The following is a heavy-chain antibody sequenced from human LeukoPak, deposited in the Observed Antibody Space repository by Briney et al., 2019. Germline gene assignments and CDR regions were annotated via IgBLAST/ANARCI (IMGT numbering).Heavy chain of an antibody. V-gene: IGHV2-5*01. CDR2: IYWNDDK. D-gene: IGHD1-26*01. Sequence: SGPTLVKPTQTLTLTCTFSGFPLSTSGVGVGWIRQPPGKALDWLALIYWNDDKRYSPSLKSRLTITKDTSKNQVVLTMTNMDPVDTATYYCAHSGGRYYEFGDYYYGMDVWGQGTTVTVS. CDR3: AHSGGRYYEFGDYYYGMDV. CDR1: GFPLSTSGVG. J-gene: IGHJ6*02.